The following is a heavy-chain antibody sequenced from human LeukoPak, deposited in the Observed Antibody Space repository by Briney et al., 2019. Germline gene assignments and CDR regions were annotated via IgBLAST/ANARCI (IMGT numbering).Heavy chain of an antibody. J-gene: IGHJ4*02. D-gene: IGHD3-3*01. CDR1: RYTFTGYY. CDR2: INPNSGGT. CDR3: ARDRRASGLYYFDY. V-gene: IGHV1-2*02. Sequence: ASVKVSCKASRYTFTGYYMHWVRQAPGQGLEWMGWINPNSGGTNYAQKFQGRVTMTRDTSISTAYMELSRLRSDDTAVYYCARDRRASGLYYFDYWGQGTLVTVSS.